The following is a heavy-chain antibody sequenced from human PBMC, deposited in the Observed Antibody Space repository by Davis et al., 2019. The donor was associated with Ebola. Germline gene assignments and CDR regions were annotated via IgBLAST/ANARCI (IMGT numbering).Heavy chain of an antibody. J-gene: IGHJ5*02. V-gene: IGHV1-3*01. D-gene: IGHD6-13*01. Sequence: AASVKVSCKASGYTFTSYTMHWVRQAPGQRLEWMGWINADNANTKYSQKFQGRVTITWDTSASTAYMELSSLRSEDTSVYYCARGPGYSSSWSLSWFDPWGQGTLVTVSS. CDR3: ARGPGYSSSWSLSWFDP. CDR1: GYTFTSYT. CDR2: INADNANT.